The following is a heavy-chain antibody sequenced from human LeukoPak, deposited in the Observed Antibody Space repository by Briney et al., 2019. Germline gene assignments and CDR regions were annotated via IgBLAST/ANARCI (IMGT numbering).Heavy chain of an antibody. CDR2: IYYSGST. D-gene: IGHD2-2*01. V-gene: IGHV4-59*01. CDR3: ARVGHCSSTSCIGNWFDP. CDR1: GGSISSYY. J-gene: IGHJ5*02. Sequence: SETLSLTCTVSGGSISSYYWSWIRQPPGKGLEWIGCIYYSGSTNYNPSLKSRVTISVDTSKNQFSLKLSSVTAADTAVYYCARVGHCSSTSCIGNWFDPWGQGTLVTVSS.